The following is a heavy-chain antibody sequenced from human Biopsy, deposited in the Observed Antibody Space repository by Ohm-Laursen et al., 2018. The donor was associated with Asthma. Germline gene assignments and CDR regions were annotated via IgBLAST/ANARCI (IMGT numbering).Heavy chain of an antibody. Sequence: SLRLSCSAPGFTFDDYGMHWIRQAPGKGLEWVSGISWNSGSIGYADSVKGRFTISRDNAKNSLYLQMNSLRVEDTALYYCAKATLGDIGKDYWGQGTLVTVSS. CDR3: AKATLGDIGKDY. D-gene: IGHD2-21*01. V-gene: IGHV3-9*01. CDR1: GFTFDDYG. CDR2: ISWNSGSI. J-gene: IGHJ4*02.